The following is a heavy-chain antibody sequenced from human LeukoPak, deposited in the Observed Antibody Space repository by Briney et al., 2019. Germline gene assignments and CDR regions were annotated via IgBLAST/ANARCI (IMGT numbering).Heavy chain of an antibody. Sequence: GESLQISCKGSGYSFTSYWIGWVRQVPGKGLEWMGIIYPGDSDTRYSPSFQGQVTISADKSISTAYLQWSSLKASDTAMYYCARGTDIVVVPAADWDNWFDPWGQGTLVTVSS. J-gene: IGHJ5*02. V-gene: IGHV5-51*01. CDR3: ARGTDIVVVPAADWDNWFDP. CDR2: IYPGDSDT. D-gene: IGHD2-2*01. CDR1: GYSFTSYW.